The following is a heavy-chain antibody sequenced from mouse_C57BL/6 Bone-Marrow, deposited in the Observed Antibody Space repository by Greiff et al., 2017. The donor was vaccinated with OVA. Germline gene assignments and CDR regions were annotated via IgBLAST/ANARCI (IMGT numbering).Heavy chain of an antibody. V-gene: IGHV1-64*01. CDR2: IHPNSGST. CDR3: ARRFYYDYDDWFAY. CDR1: GYTFTSYW. Sequence: QVHVKQPGAELVKPGASVKLSCKASGYTFTSYWMHWVKQRPGQGLEWIGMIHPNSGSTNYNEKFKSKATLTVDKSASTAYMQLSSLTSEDSAVYYCARRFYYDYDDWFAYWGQGTLVTVSA. D-gene: IGHD2-4*01. J-gene: IGHJ3*01.